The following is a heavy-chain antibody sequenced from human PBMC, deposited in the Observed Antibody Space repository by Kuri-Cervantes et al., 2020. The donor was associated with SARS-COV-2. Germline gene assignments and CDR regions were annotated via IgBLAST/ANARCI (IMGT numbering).Heavy chain of an antibody. V-gene: IGHV4-59*08. Sequence: GSLRLSCAVYGGSFSNFYWSWIRQPPGKGLEWIGYIYYSGSTNYNPSLKSRVTISVDTSKNQFSLKLSSVTAADTAVYYCARRAAAGTILLDYWGQGTLVTVSS. CDR2: IYYSGST. CDR1: GGSFSNFY. J-gene: IGHJ4*02. D-gene: IGHD6-13*01. CDR3: ARRAAAGTILLDY.